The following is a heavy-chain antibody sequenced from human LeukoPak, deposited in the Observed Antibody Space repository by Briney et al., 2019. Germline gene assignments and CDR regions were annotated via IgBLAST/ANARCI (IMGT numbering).Heavy chain of an antibody. J-gene: IGHJ2*01. CDR1: GFTFSSYA. Sequence: GGSLRLSCAASGFTFSSYAMHWVRQAPGKGLEWVAVISYDGSNKYYADSVKGRFTISRDNSKNTLYLQMNSLRAEDTAVYYCARDGPIVVVTPAYFDLWGRGTLVTVSS. CDR2: ISYDGSNK. D-gene: IGHD2-21*02. V-gene: IGHV3-30*04. CDR3: ARDGPIVVVTPAYFDL.